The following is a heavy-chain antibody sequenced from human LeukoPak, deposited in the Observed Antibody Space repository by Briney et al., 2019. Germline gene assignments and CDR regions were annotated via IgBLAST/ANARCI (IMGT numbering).Heavy chain of an antibody. J-gene: IGHJ6*03. V-gene: IGHV1-69*13. CDR1: GGTFSSYA. Sequence: SVKVSCKASGGTFSSYAISWVRQAPGQGLEWMGGIIPIFGTANYAQKFQGRVTITADESTSTAYMELSSLRSEDTAVYYCASHGGSGSYSSYYYYYMDVWGKGTTVTISS. CDR2: IIPIFGTA. CDR3: ASHGGSGSYSSYYYYYMDV. D-gene: IGHD3-10*01.